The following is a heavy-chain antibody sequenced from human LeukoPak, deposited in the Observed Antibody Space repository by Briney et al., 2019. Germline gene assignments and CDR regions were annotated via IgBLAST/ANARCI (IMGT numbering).Heavy chain of an antibody. D-gene: IGHD1-26*01. J-gene: IGHJ4*02. CDR3: ARDRNSGSYYSDY. CDR2: INSDGSST. V-gene: IGHV3-74*01. Sequence: GGSLRLSCAASGFTFSSYWMHWVRQAPGKGLVWVSRINSDGSSTSYAASVKGRFTISRDNAKNTLYLQMNSLRAEDTAVYYCARDRNSGSYYSDYWGQGTLVTVSS. CDR1: GFTFSSYW.